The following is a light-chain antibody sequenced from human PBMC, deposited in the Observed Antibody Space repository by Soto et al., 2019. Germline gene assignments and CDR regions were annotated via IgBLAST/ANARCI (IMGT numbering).Light chain of an antibody. CDR1: QSISIW. CDR2: DAS. J-gene: IGKJ1*01. V-gene: IGKV1-5*01. CDR3: QQYNSSSWT. Sequence: DIPMTQSPSTLSASVGDRVTITCRASQSISIWLAWYQQKPGKAPKFLIYDASSLESGVQSRFSGSGSATEFTLTISSLQPDDFATYYCQQYNSSSWTFGQGTKVEIK.